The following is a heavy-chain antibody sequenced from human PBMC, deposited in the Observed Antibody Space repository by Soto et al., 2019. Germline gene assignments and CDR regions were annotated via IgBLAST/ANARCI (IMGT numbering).Heavy chain of an antibody. CDR3: ARDRGPITGD. CDR2: INTDGTIT. V-gene: IGHV3-74*01. CDR1: GFMFSSHW. D-gene: IGHD1-20*01. J-gene: IGHJ4*02. Sequence: GGSLRLSCAASGFMFSSHWMHWVRQAPGKGLVWVSRINTDGTITTYADSVKGRFTISRDNAKNTLYLQVNSLRAEDTAVYYCARDRGPITGDWGQGTRVTVS.